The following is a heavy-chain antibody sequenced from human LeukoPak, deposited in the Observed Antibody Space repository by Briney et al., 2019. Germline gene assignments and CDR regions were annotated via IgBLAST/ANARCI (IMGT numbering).Heavy chain of an antibody. V-gene: IGHV4-61*02. CDR2: IYTSGST. CDR1: GGSISSGSYY. CDR3: ARTGPYCSSATCYIPDY. Sequence: SETPSLTCTVSGGSISSGSYYWSWIRQPAGKGLEWIGRIYTSGSTNYNPSLKSRVTISVDTSKNQFSLKLSSVTAADTAVYYCARTGPYCSSATCYIPDYWGQGTLVTVSS. D-gene: IGHD2-2*02. J-gene: IGHJ4*02.